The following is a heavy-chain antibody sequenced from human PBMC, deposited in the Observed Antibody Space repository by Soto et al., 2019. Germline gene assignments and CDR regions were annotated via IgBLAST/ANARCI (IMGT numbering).Heavy chain of an antibody. D-gene: IGHD1-26*01. CDR3: ARHHPAGRFRWLDP. J-gene: IGHJ5*02. CDR1: GGSISNSNYH. CDR2: IFHDGST. Sequence: QLQLQESGPGLVKASETLSLTCTVSGGSISNSNYHWGWIRQPPGKGLEWIGNIFHDGSTYYSPSLKSLVPIPVDTSKNQSSLRLSSVTAADPAVYHCARHHPAGRFRWLDPWGKGTLVTVSS. V-gene: IGHV4-39*01.